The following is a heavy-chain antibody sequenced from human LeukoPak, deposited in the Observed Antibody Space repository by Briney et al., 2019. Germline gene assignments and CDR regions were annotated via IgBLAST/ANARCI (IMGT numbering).Heavy chain of an antibody. Sequence: GGSLRLSCAASGFSFSNYWMHWVRQAPEKGLVWVSHTNSDGSSTTYADSVKGRFTISRDNAKSTLFLQMNSLRADDTAVYYCARHRSLRAGWFDPWGQGTQVIVSS. J-gene: IGHJ5*02. D-gene: IGHD3-10*01. V-gene: IGHV3-74*01. CDR3: ARHRSLRAGWFDP. CDR1: GFSFSNYW. CDR2: TNSDGSST.